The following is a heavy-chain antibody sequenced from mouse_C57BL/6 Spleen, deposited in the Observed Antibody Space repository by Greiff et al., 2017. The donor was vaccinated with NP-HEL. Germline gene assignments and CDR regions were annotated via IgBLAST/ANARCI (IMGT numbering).Heavy chain of an antibody. D-gene: IGHD2-3*01. Sequence: QVQLQQSGAELVRPGTSVKVSCKASGYAFTNYLIEWVKQRPGQGLEWIGVINPGSGGTNYNEKFKGKATLTADKSSSTAYMQLSSLTSEDSAVYFCARGYDGYYGYWGQGTTLTVSS. CDR1: GYAFTNYL. V-gene: IGHV1-54*01. CDR2: INPGSGGT. CDR3: ARGYDGYYGY. J-gene: IGHJ2*01.